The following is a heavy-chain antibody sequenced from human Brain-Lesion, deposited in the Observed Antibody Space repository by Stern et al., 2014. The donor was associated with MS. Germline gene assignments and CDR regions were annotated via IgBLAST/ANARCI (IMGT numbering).Heavy chain of an antibody. D-gene: IGHD6-13*01. CDR1: GGSISSSNW. J-gene: IGHJ4*02. CDR3: ARFPASRPHVFDS. Sequence: VQLVESGPGLVKPSGTLSLTCAVSGGSISSSNWWSWVRQSPGKGLEWIGESDHSGSTIYNPSLKSRVTVSVDKSTNRFSPNLRSVTAADTAVYFCARFPASRPHVFDSWGQGTLVTVSS. CDR2: SDHSGST. V-gene: IGHV4-4*02.